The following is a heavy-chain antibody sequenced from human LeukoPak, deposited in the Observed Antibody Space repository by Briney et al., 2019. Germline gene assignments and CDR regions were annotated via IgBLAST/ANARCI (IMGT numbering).Heavy chain of an antibody. CDR1: GGTFSSYA. Sequence: SVKVSCKASGGTFSSYAISWVRQAPGQGLEWMGGIIPIFGTANYAQKFQGRVTITTDESTSTAYMELSSLRSEDTAVYYCARADSGGNTPFDYWGQETLVSVCS. J-gene: IGHJ4*02. CDR2: IIPIFGTA. D-gene: IGHD4-23*01. CDR3: ARADSGGNTPFDY. V-gene: IGHV1-69*05.